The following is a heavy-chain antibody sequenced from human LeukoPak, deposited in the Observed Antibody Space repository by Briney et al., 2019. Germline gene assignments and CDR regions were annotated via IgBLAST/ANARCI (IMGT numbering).Heavy chain of an antibody. CDR2: ITDGSNTM. J-gene: IGHJ4*02. CDR1: GFTLSTYT. Sequence: PGGSLRLSCAASGFTLSTYTLNWVRQAPGKGLEWLSSITDGSNTMYFADSVKGRFTISRDSAKNSLFLQMNSLRAEDTAVYFCARERAGGYFDFWGQGTLVTVSS. D-gene: IGHD3-16*01. V-gene: IGHV3-48*04. CDR3: ARERAGGYFDF.